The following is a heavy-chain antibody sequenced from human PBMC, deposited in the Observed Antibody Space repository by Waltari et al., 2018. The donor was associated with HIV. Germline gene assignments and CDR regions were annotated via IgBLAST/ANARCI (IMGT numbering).Heavy chain of an antibody. CDR3: VRDDPGYGPIDY. J-gene: IGHJ4*02. CDR2: IRRGNNEK. Sequence: LVESGGGVVKTGGSIRLTCEASGFALRHYSMNWVRQSPMRGLEWVVCIRRGNNEKHYLDLVRGRFAISRDISESSVYLQMESLKEDDTATYFCVRDDPGYGPIDYWGQGTLVTV. V-gene: IGHV3-21*04. CDR1: GFALRHYS. D-gene: IGHD3-16*01.